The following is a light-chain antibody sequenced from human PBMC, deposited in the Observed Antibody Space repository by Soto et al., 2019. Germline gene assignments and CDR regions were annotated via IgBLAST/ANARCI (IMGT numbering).Light chain of an antibody. CDR1: QGINTS. V-gene: IGKV1-9*01. CDR3: QQLHGYPIT. CDR2: AAS. J-gene: IGKJ5*01. Sequence: ILLTQAPSSLSASVGDRVTITCRASQGINTSLAWYQQKPGKAPKLLISAASNFQSGVPSRFSGSGSGTHFTLTISSLQPEDFATYYCQQLHGYPITFGQGTRLEI.